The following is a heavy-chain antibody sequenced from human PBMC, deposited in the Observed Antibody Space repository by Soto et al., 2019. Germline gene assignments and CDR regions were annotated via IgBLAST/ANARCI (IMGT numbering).Heavy chain of an antibody. CDR1: GYTFSNYD. CDR3: GRHPEGPFWGFDY. V-gene: IGHV1-8*01. D-gene: IGHD7-27*01. CDR2: MNPNTGNT. Sequence: QVQLVQSGAEVKKPGASVKVSCKSSGYTFSNYDVNWVRQAPGQGLEWMGWMNPNTGNTGYAQNFQGRITMTGDTPTSTGYLGLSGLRSEDTPVFSCGRHPEGPFWGFDYGGRGTLVIVSS. J-gene: IGHJ4*02.